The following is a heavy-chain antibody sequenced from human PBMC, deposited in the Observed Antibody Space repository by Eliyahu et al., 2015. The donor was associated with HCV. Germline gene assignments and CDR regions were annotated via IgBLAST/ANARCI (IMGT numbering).Heavy chain of an antibody. V-gene: IGHV4-59*01. Sequence: QVQLQESGPGLVKPSETLSLTCXVSGASIXXYYWXRIRQPPRKGLEWIAYSHNSGSTNYNPSLKSRVTISLDTSKNQFSLKLSSVTAADTAVYYCASGGGGIAVTGTGGWFDPWGQGTLVTVSS. CDR3: ASGGGGIAVTGTGGWFDP. J-gene: IGHJ5*02. CDR2: SHNSGST. CDR1: GASIXXYY. D-gene: IGHD6-19*01.